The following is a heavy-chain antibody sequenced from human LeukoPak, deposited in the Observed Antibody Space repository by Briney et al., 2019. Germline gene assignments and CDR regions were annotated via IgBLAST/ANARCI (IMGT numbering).Heavy chain of an antibody. Sequence: PSETLSLTCTVSGDSISSRNYYWGWIRQPPGKGLEWIVSISYSGSTYYNPSLKRPITITVDTTKNQFSLKLSSVTAADTAVYYCARARSGKWGFDYWGQGTLATVSS. CDR3: ARARSGKWGFDY. J-gene: IGHJ4*02. CDR2: ISYSGST. CDR1: GDSISSRNYY. D-gene: IGHD1-26*01. V-gene: IGHV4-39*01.